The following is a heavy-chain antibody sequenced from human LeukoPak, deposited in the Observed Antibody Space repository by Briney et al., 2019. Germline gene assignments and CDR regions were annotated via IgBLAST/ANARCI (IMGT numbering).Heavy chain of an antibody. J-gene: IGHJ4*02. CDR2: IKSDGSST. CDR3: AREISVGGNFDY. D-gene: IGHD1-26*01. CDR1: GFTFSSYW. Sequence: PGGSLRLSCAASGFTFSSYWMHWVRQAPGKGLVWVSSIKSDGSSTSYADSVKGRFTISRDNAKNSLYLQMNSLRAEDTAVYYCAREISVGGNFDYWGQGTLVTVSS. V-gene: IGHV3-74*01.